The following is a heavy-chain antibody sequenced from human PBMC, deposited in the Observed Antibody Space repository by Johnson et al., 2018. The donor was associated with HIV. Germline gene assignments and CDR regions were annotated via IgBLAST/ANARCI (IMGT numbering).Heavy chain of an antibody. J-gene: IGHJ3*02. V-gene: IGHV3-30*18. CDR2: ISYDGSNK. D-gene: IGHD5-24*01. CDR1: GFTFNSYG. Sequence: QVQLMESGGVVVQPGGSLRLSCAASGFTFNSYGMHWVRQAPGKGLEWVAVISYDGSNKYYADSVKGRFTISRDNSKNTLYLRMNSLRAEDTAGYYCAKERVKRWLHPRDAFDIWGQGTMVTVSS. CDR3: AKERVKRWLHPRDAFDI.